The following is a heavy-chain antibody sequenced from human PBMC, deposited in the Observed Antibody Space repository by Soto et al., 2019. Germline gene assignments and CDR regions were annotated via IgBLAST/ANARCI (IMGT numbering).Heavy chain of an antibody. CDR2: INPSGGST. D-gene: IGHD4-17*01. J-gene: IGHJ6*02. CDR1: GYTFTSYY. Sequence: GASVKVSCKASGYTFTSYYMHWVRQAPGQGLEWMGIINPSGGSTSYAQKFQGRITMTEDTSTDTAYMELSSLRSEDTAVYYCAMRASTTVTTITGGMDVWGQGTTVTVSS. CDR3: AMRASTTVTTITGGMDV. V-gene: IGHV1-46*01.